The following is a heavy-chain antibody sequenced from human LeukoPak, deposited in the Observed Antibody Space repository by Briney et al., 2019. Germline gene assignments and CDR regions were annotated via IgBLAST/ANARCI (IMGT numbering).Heavy chain of an antibody. V-gene: IGHV3-53*01. CDR1: GFTFSSNY. CDR2: IYSGDDT. D-gene: IGHD4-17*01. Sequence: GGSLRLSCAASGFTFSSNYMSWVRQAPGKGLEWVSVIYSGDDTFYADSVKGRFTISRDNSKNTLYLQMNSLRVEDTAVYYCTSADYGAYDYWGQGTLVTVSS. J-gene: IGHJ4*02. CDR3: TSADYGAYDY.